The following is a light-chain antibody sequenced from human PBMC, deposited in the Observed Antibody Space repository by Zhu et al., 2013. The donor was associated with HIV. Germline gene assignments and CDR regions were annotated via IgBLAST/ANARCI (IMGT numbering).Light chain of an antibody. J-gene: IGLJ3*02. CDR3: QSYDSANQVV. V-gene: IGLV6-57*01. CDR1: SGSVASTY. CDR2: ENT. Sequence: NFMLTQPHSVSESPGKTVTISCTRSSGSVASTYVQWYQQRPGSSPTTVIYENTQRPSGVPARFSGSVDSSSNSASLTISALKTEDEADYYCQSYDSANQVVFGGGTKLTVL.